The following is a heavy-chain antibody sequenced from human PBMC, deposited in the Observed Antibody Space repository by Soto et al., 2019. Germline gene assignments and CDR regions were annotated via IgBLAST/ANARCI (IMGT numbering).Heavy chain of an antibody. CDR3: ARDQQQLFDP. J-gene: IGHJ5*02. CDR1: GGSFSGYY. Sequence: KTSETLSLTCAVYGGSFSGYYWSWIRQPPGKGLEWIGEINHSGSTNYNPSLKSRVTISVDTSKNQFSLKLSSVTAADTAVYYCARDQQQLFDPWGQGTLVTVSS. CDR2: INHSGST. V-gene: IGHV4-34*01. D-gene: IGHD6-13*01.